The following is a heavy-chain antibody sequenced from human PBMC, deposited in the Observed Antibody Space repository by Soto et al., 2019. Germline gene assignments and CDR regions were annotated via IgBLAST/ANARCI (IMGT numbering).Heavy chain of an antibody. J-gene: IGHJ4*02. V-gene: IGHV3-30-3*01. CDR2: ISYDGSNR. CDR3: ARVLGTYSRFGTFDY. Sequence: QVQLVESGGGVVQPGRSLRLSCAASGFTFSRYAVHWVRQAPGKGLEWVAVISYDGSNRYYADSVKGRFTISRDNSKNTLYLQMNSLRAEDTAVYYCARVLGTYSRFGTFDYWGQGTLVTVSS. D-gene: IGHD1-26*01. CDR1: GFTFSRYA.